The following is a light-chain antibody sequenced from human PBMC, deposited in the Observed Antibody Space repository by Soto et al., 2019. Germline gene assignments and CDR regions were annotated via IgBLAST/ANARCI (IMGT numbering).Light chain of an antibody. CDR3: QQYLDWPRT. Sequence: EIVMTQSPDTLSVSPGARATLSCGASQSVGSDLVWYRQKPGQAPRLLIYGASNRATGVPDRFSGSGSGTVFTLTISSXQSDDFAVYYCQQYLDWPRTFGHGTKVYIK. CDR1: QSVGSD. V-gene: IGKV3-15*01. CDR2: GAS. J-gene: IGKJ1*01.